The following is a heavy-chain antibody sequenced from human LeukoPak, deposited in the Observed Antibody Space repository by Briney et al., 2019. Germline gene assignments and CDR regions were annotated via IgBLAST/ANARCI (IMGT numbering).Heavy chain of an antibody. J-gene: IGHJ1*01. CDR3: ARDVAAAGPEHGYFQH. Sequence: PGGSLRLSCAASGFTFSSYGMHWVRQAPGKGLEWVAVIWYDGSNKYYADSVKGRFTISRDNSKNTLYLQMNSLRAEDTAVYYCARDVAAAGPEHGYFQHWGQGTLVTVSS. D-gene: IGHD6-13*01. V-gene: IGHV3-33*01. CDR1: GFTFSSYG. CDR2: IWYDGSNK.